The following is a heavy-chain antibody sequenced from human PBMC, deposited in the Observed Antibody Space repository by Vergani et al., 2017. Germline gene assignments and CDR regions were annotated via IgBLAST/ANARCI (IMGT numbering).Heavy chain of an antibody. Sequence: QVQLQESGPGLVKPSQTLSLTCTVSGGSISSGDYYWSWIRQPPGKGLEWIGYIYYSGSTYYNTSLKSRVTISVDTSKNQFSLKLSSVTAADTAVYYCAREVEKSLGVRGVMYWFDPWDQGTLVTVSS. J-gene: IGHJ5*02. V-gene: IGHV4-30-4*01. CDR2: IYYSGST. CDR1: GGSISSGDYY. CDR3: AREVEKSLGVRGVMYWFDP. D-gene: IGHD3-10*01.